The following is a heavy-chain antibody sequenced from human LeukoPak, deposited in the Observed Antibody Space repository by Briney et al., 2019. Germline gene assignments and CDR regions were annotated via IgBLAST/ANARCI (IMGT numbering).Heavy chain of an antibody. CDR1: GYSFTSYW. V-gene: IGHV5-51*01. CDR3: ARIYCSSTSCYGNWFDP. Sequence: GESLKISCKGSGYSFTSYWIGWVRQMPGKGLEWMGIIYPGDSDTRYSPSFQGQVTISADKSISTAYLQWSSLKASDTAMYYCARIYCSSTSCYGNWFDPWGQGTLVTVSS. J-gene: IGHJ5*02. CDR2: IYPGDSDT. D-gene: IGHD2-2*01.